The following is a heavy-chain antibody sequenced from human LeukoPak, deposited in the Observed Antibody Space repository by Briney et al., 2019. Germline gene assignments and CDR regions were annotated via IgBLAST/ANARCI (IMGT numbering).Heavy chain of an antibody. CDR3: ARTPYSGSYSYFDY. D-gene: IGHD1-26*01. CDR2: IYYSGST. CDR1: GGSISSYY. Sequence: SETLSLTCTVSGGSISSYYWSWIRQPPGKGLEWIGYIYYSGSTNYNPSLKSRVTISVDTSKNQFSLKLSSVTAADTAVYYCARTPYSGSYSYFDYWGQGTLVTVSS. V-gene: IGHV4-59*01. J-gene: IGHJ4*02.